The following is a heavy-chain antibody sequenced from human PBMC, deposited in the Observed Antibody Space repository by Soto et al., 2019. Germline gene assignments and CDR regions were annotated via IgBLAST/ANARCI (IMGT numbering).Heavy chain of an antibody. CDR3: ARRYGGSFDF. J-gene: IGHJ4*02. CDR2: IYYSGST. D-gene: IGHD4-17*01. Sequence: SETLSLTCTVSGGSISSYYWSWIRQPPGKGLEWIGYIYYSGSTNYNPSLKSRVTISVDTSKNQFSLKLSSVTAADTAVYFCARRYGGSFDFWGQGTLVTVS. CDR1: GGSISSYY. V-gene: IGHV4-59*08.